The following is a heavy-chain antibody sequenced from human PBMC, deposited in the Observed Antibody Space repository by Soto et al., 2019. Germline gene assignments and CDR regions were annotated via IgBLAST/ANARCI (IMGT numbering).Heavy chain of an antibody. J-gene: IGHJ6*02. Sequence: GASVKVSCKVSGYTLTELSMHWVRQAPGKGLEWMGGVDVEDGETNYAQKFQGRVTMTEDTSTDTAYMELSSLRSEATAVYYCAPCTSTSCHLVAGLDVWGQGTTVTVSS. D-gene: IGHD2-2*01. CDR3: APCTSTSCHLVAGLDV. CDR1: GYTLTELS. V-gene: IGHV1-24*01. CDR2: VDVEDGET.